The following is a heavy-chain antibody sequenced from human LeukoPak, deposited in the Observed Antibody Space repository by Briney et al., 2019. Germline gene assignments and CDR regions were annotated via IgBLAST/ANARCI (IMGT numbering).Heavy chain of an antibody. J-gene: IGHJ4*02. V-gene: IGHV4-61*01. CDR2: IHYSGST. CDR3: ARGGSSSSWPFYY. CDR1: GGSISSSYY. Sequence: SGTLSLTCAVSGGSISSSYYWSWIRQPPGKELEWIGYIHYSGSTNYNPSLKSRVTMSVDTSKNQFSLKLTSVTAADTAVYYCARGGSSSSWPFYYWGQGTLVTVSS. D-gene: IGHD6-13*01.